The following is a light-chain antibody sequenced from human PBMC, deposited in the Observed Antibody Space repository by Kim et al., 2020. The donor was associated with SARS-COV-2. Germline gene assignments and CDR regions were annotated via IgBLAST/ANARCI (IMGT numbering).Light chain of an antibody. CDR3: YSAADNNLV. CDR2: KDS. J-gene: IGLJ3*02. Sequence: VSPGQTARITCSGDVLAKKYARWFQHKPGQAPVLVIYKDSERPSGIPERFSGPSSGTTVTLTISGAKVEEEADYYCYSAADNNLVYGGGTPLTVL. CDR1: VLAKKY. V-gene: IGLV3-27*01.